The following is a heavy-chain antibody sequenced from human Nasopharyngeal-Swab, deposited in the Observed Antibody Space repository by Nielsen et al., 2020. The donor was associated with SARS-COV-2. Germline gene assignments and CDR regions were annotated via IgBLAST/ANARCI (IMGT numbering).Heavy chain of an antibody. D-gene: IGHD3-16*02. CDR2: ISGSGGRT. CDR3: ASLSAPVDY. V-gene: IGHV3-23*01. J-gene: IGHJ4*02. Sequence: GESLKISCVASGFTFDTYAMTWVRQVPGKGLEWVSAISGSGGRTYYADSVKGRFIISRDNFKNTLYLQIHSLRVEDTAVYYCASLSAPVDYWGQGTLVTVSS. CDR1: GFTFDTYA.